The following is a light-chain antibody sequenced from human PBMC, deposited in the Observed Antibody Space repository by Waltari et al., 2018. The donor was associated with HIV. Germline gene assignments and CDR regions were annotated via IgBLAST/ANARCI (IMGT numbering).Light chain of an antibody. J-gene: IGLJ2*01. CDR3: SSYTSSSLVV. Sequence: QSALTQPPSVSGSPGQSVTISCTGTSSDVGSYNRVSWYQQPPGTAPKLMIYEVSNRPSWVPYRFSGSKSGNTASLTISGLQAEDEADYYCSSYTSSSLVVFGGGTKLTVL. CDR2: EVS. V-gene: IGLV2-18*02. CDR1: SSDVGSYNR.